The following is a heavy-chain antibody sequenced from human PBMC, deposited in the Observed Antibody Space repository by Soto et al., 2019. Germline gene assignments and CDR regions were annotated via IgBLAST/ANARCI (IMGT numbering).Heavy chain of an antibody. CDR2: IYPGDSDT. Sequence: PGESLKISCQGSGYSFTTYWIGWVRQIPGKGLEWMGIIYPGDSDTRYSPSFQGQVTISADKSISTAYLQWSSLKASDTAIYYCATGGYCSGTRCYNFCDYWGQGTLVTVAS. CDR3: ATGGYCSGTRCYNFCDY. D-gene: IGHD2-2*02. J-gene: IGHJ4*02. CDR1: GYSFTTYW. V-gene: IGHV5-51*01.